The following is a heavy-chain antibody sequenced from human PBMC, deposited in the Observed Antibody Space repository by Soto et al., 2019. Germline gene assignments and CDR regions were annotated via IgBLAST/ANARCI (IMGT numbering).Heavy chain of an antibody. CDR3: AKDRACNFYYGMDV. J-gene: IGHJ6*02. V-gene: IGHV3-23*01. CDR1: GFPFSNYA. D-gene: IGHD3-10*01. Sequence: EVQLLESGGELVQPGGSLRLSCRASGFPFSNYAMNWVRQAPGRGLEWVAGISTSGRATYYANSVKGRFTISRDHSKITVFMEMSSLSAEDTAVYYCAKDRACNFYYGMDVWGQGTTVTVSS. CDR2: ISTSGRAT.